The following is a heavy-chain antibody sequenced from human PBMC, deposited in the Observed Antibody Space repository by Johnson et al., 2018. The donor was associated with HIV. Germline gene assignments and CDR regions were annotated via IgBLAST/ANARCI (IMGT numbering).Heavy chain of an antibody. Sequence: VQLVESGGGWIQPGGSLRLSCAASGFTVSSNNMSWVRQAPGKGLEWVSVIYSGGNTYYADSVKGRFTISRDNAKNSLYLQMNSLRAEDTAVYYCARDLMGPIVVDPYAFDIWGQGTMVTVSS. V-gene: IGHV3-53*01. CDR3: ARDLMGPIVVDPYAFDI. D-gene: IGHD2-2*01. CDR2: IYSGGNT. J-gene: IGHJ3*02. CDR1: GFTVSSNN.